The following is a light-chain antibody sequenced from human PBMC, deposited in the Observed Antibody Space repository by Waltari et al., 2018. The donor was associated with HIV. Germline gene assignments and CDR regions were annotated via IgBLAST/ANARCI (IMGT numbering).Light chain of an antibody. CDR1: RSHIGRNY. V-gene: IGLV1-47*01. Sequence: QSVLTQPPSASGTPGQRVTVSCSGSRSHIGRNYVYWYQQLPGTAPKLLIYRNYQRPSGVPDRFSGSKSGTSASLAISGLRSEDEADYYCAAWDGSLSNYVFGTGTKVTVL. CDR2: RNY. J-gene: IGLJ1*01. CDR3: AAWDGSLSNYV.